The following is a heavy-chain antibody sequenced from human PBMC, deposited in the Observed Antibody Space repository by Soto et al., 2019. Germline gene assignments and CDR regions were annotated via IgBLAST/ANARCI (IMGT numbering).Heavy chain of an antibody. J-gene: IGHJ6*03. CDR3: ARLSMFRGVILYYYYMDV. Sequence: QITLKESGPTLVKPTQTLTLTCTFSGFSLSTSGVGVGWIRQHPGKALEWLALIYWDDDNRYSPALKSRLTISKDTSKNQLVLTMTNMDPVDTATYYCARLSMFRGVILYYYYMDVWGKGTTVTVSS. CDR1: GFSLSTSGVG. V-gene: IGHV2-5*02. D-gene: IGHD3-10*01. CDR2: IYWDDDN.